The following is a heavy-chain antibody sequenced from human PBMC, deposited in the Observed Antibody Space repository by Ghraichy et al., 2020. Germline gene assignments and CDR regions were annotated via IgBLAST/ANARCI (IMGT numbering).Heavy chain of an antibody. D-gene: IGHD6-13*01. CDR2: MSGDGDKA. Sequence: GGSLRLSCAASGFIFDDYSLHWVRQVPGKGLEWVALMSGDGDKAYYADSVKGRFTISRDNSNKSLFLQMNSLTSEDTAFYYCAKDARPLSYSRWSVVSDWYLDLWGRGNLVVVSS. J-gene: IGHJ2*01. CDR3: AKDARPLSYSRWSVVSDWYLDL. V-gene: IGHV3-43*02. CDR1: GFIFDDYS.